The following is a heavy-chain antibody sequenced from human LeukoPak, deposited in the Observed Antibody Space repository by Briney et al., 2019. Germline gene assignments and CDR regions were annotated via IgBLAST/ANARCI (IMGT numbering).Heavy chain of an antibody. D-gene: IGHD3-22*01. Sequence: LVKVSCTASGGTFSSYAISWVRQAPGPGLEWMGRIIPIFGTANYAQKFQGRVTITTDESTSTAYMELSSLRSEDTAVYYCARDYYDSSGYYSFDIWGQGTMVTISS. J-gene: IGHJ3*02. CDR2: IIPIFGTA. CDR1: GGTFSSYA. CDR3: ARDYYDSSGYYSFDI. V-gene: IGHV1-69*05.